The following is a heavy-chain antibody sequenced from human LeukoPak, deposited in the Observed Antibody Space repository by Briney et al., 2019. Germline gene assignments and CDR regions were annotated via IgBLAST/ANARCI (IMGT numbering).Heavy chain of an antibody. V-gene: IGHV6-1*01. CDR3: ARRLTQYDCFDP. Sequence: SQTLSLTCTISGDSVSINSVTWNWIRQSPSRGLEWLGRTYYRSTWYNDYAVSVRGRITVNPDTSKNQFSLHLNSVTPEDTAVYYCARRLTQYDCFDPWGQGILVTVSS. CDR1: GDSVSINSVT. J-gene: IGHJ5*02. D-gene: IGHD2-2*01. CDR2: TYYRSTWYN.